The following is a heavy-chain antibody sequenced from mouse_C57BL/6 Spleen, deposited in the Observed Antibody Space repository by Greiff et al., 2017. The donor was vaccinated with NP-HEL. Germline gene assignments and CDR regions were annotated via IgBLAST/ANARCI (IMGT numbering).Heavy chain of an antibody. D-gene: IGHD2-13*01. J-gene: IGHJ3*01. CDR3: ARHGDAWFAY. Sequence: EVNLVESGGGLVKPGGSLKLSCAASGFTFSSYTMSWVRQTPEKRLEWVATISGGGGNTYYPDSVKGRFTISRDNAKNTLYLQMSSLRSEDTALYYCARHGDAWFAYWGQGTLVTVSA. V-gene: IGHV5-9*01. CDR2: ISGGGGNT. CDR1: GFTFSSYT.